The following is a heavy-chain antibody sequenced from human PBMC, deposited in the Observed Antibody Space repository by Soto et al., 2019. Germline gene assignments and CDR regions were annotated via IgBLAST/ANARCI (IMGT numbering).Heavy chain of an antibody. CDR1: GASITTGGLS. CDR3: ARVYGDHTGAFDY. Sequence: SETLSLTCAVSGASITTGGLSWSWIRQPPGKGLEWIGYIYHSGRSFYRPSLRGRISISLDTSKNQFSLSLTSVTAADTAVYYCARVYGDHTGAFDYWGQGTLVTVSS. V-gene: IGHV4-30-2*01. J-gene: IGHJ4*02. CDR2: IYHSGRS. D-gene: IGHD7-27*01.